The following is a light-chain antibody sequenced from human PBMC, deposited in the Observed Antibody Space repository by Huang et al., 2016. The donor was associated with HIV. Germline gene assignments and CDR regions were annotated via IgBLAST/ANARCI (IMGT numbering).Light chain of an antibody. Sequence: DILLTQSPSSLSASVGDRVTITCRASQNINTYLNWYQQKPGKAPNLFIHSASTLQTGGPSRFSGSGSGTDFTLTVNSLQPEDSATYYCQQGYSALITFGQGTRL. CDR3: QQGYSALIT. V-gene: IGKV1-39*01. CDR1: QNINTY. J-gene: IGKJ5*01. CDR2: SAS.